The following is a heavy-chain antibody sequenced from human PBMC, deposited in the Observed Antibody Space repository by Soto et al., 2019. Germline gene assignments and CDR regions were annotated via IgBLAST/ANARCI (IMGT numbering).Heavy chain of an antibody. CDR1: GASISSSGYY. J-gene: IGHJ5*02. CDR3: ARQIFCSSTSRVGKPLRWFDP. CDR2: SHYTGST. V-gene: IGHV4-39*01. Sequence: QLQLQESGPGLVRPSETLSLTCTVSGASISSSGYYWAWMRQPPGKGPEWIGSSHYTGSTTYNPSLETRVAISVDTSKNQFSLRLTSLTAADTAVYHCARQIFCSSTSRVGKPLRWFDPWGQGTQVTVSS. D-gene: IGHD2-2*01.